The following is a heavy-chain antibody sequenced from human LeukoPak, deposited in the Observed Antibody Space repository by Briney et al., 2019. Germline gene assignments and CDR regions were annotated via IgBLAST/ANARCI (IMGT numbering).Heavy chain of an antibody. CDR3: ARNYYDSSAYYYFDY. V-gene: IGHV3-66*01. CDR2: IYSGGGT. J-gene: IGHJ4*02. D-gene: IGHD3-22*01. Sequence: PGGSLRLSCAASGFTLSNSYMNWVRQAPGKGLEWVSLIYSGGGTYYADSVKGRFTISRDNSKNTLYLQMNSLRAEDTAVYYCARNYYDSSAYYYFDYGGQGTLVTVSS. CDR1: GFTLSNSY.